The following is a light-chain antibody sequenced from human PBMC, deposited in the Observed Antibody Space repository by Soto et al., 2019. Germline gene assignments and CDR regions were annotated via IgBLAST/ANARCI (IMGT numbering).Light chain of an antibody. CDR2: AAS. Sequence: EMVLTRSPGTLSLSPGERATLSCTASRFLSSSYVVWYQQKPGQAPRLLIYAASRRPTGIPDRFRGSGSATEYPLIMSRLEPEDSALYCFQQWGTFGQGTKL. J-gene: IGKJ2*01. CDR1: RFLSSSY. CDR3: QQWGT. V-gene: IGKV3-20*01.